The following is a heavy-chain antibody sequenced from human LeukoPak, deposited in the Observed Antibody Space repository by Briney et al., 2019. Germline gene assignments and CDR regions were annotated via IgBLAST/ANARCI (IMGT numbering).Heavy chain of an antibody. D-gene: IGHD3-22*01. CDR2: ISGSGGST. CDR3: ARVRRDYYDSSGSSPIDY. V-gene: IGHV3-23*01. Sequence: GGSLRLSCAASGFTFSSYAMSWVRQAPGKGLEWVSAISGSGGSTYYADSVKGRFTISRDNSKNTLYLQMNSLRAEDTAVYYCARVRRDYYDSSGSSPIDYWGQGTLVTVSS. CDR1: GFTFSSYA. J-gene: IGHJ4*02.